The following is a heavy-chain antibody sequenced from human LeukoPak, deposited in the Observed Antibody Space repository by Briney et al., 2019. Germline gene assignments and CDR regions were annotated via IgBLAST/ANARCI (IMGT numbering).Heavy chain of an antibody. V-gene: IGHV4-61*01. Sequence: SETLSLTCSVSGGSVSSDKDYWNWIRQPPGKGLEWIGYIYYSGTTKYNPSLKSRVTISVDTSKGQFSLKLTSVTTADTAVYYCARQDGGPGPFDVWGRGTMVTVSS. CDR3: ARQDGGPGPFDV. CDR1: GGSVSSDKDY. D-gene: IGHD1-14*01. J-gene: IGHJ3*01. CDR2: IYYSGTT.